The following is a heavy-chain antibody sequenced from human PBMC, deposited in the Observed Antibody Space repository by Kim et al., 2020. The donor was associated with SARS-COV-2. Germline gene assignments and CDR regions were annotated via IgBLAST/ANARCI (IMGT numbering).Heavy chain of an antibody. V-gene: IGHV3-7*01. CDR2: IKEDGSQK. CDR3: AREKRGHGNSRWHFDV. J-gene: IGHJ2*01. D-gene: IGHD4-17*01. Sequence: GGSLRLSCVAAGLNFSDFWMTWVRQAPEKGLEWVANIKEDGSQKNYVDAVKGRFTISRDNTNNLLILQMNSLRAEDTALYFCAREKRGHGNSRWHFDVWGRGTLVTVTS. CDR1: GLNFSDFW.